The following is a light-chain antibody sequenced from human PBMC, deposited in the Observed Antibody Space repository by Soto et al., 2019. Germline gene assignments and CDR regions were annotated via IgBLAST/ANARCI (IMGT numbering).Light chain of an antibody. CDR1: QSVSSN. V-gene: IGKV3-11*01. J-gene: IGKJ4*01. CDR3: QQSRNWPLT. Sequence: EIVLTQSPATLSLSPGERATLSCRASQSVSSNLAWYQQKPGQAPRLLIYDASNRATGIPVRFSGSGSGTDFTLTISSLEPEDSAVYYCQQSRNWPLTFGGGTKVEIK. CDR2: DAS.